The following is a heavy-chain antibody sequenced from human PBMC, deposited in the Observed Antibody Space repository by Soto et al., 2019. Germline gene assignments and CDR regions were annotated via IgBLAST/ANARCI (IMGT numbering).Heavy chain of an antibody. CDR3: ARGNHRWLQLWYFDL. J-gene: IGHJ2*01. CDR2: IIPIFGTV. Sequence: QVQLVQSGAEVKKPGSSVKVSCKASGGTFSNYPISWVRQAPGQGLEWMGGIIPIFGTVNYAQKFQGRVTINADESTSTAYMELSSLRSEDTAVYYCARGNHRWLQLWYFDLWGRSTLLTVSS. V-gene: IGHV1-69*12. D-gene: IGHD5-12*01. CDR1: GGTFSNYP.